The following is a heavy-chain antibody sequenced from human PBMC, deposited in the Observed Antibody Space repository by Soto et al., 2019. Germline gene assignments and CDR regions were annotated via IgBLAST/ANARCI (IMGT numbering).Heavy chain of an antibody. CDR2: INSGGVDT. Sequence: GGSLRLSCAASGFTFDNYTMSWVRQAPGKGLEWVSSINSGGVDTDDADSVKGRFIISRDNSRNTLYLQMNSLRAEDTAVYYCAGGYAFWSGYYRPYAFDIWGQGTMVTVSS. V-gene: IGHV3-23*01. CDR1: GFTFDNYT. J-gene: IGHJ3*02. D-gene: IGHD3-3*01. CDR3: AGGYAFWSGYYRPYAFDI.